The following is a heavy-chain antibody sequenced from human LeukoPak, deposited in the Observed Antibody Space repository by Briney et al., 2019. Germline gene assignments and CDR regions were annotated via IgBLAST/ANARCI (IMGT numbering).Heavy chain of an antibody. J-gene: IGHJ6*03. CDR3: ARGAAYYYYYMDV. D-gene: IGHD6-13*01. CDR1: GGSFSGYY. V-gene: IGHV4-34*01. Sequence: SETLSLTCAVYGGSFSGYYWSWIRQPPGKGLEWIGEINHSGSTNYNPSLKSRVTISVDTSKNQFSLKLSSVTTADTAVYYCARGAAYYYYYMDVWGKGTTVTVSS. CDR2: INHSGST.